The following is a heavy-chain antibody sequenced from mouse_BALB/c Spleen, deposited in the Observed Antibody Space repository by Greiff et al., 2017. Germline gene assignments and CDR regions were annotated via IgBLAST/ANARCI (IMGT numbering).Heavy chain of an antibody. V-gene: IGHV1-54*01. Sequence: QVQLQQSGAELVRPGTSVKVSCKASGYAFTNYLIEWVKQRPGQGLEWIGVINPGSGGTNYNEKFKGKATLTADKSSSTAYMQLSSLTSDDSAVYFCARVETARATGDYWGQGTSVTVSS. D-gene: IGHD3-2*01. J-gene: IGHJ4*01. CDR3: ARVETARATGDY. CDR2: INPGSGGT. CDR1: GYAFTNYL.